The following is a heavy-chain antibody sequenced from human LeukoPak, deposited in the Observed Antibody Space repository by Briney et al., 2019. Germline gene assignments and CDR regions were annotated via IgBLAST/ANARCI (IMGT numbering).Heavy chain of an antibody. CDR3: ASVIFDY. CDR2: VSSGGSYM. Sequence: GGSLRLSCAASGFTFSSYSMNWVRQAPGKGLEWVSSVSSGGSYMYYADSVKGRFTISRDNAKNSLYLQMNSLRAEDTAVYYCASVIFDYWGHGTLVTVSS. V-gene: IGHV3-21*01. CDR1: GFTFSSYS. J-gene: IGHJ4*01.